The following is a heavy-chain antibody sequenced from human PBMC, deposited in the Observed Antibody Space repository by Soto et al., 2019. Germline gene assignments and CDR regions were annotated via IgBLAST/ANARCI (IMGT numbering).Heavy chain of an antibody. CDR1: GYTFTNYA. D-gene: IGHD3-10*01. Sequence: QVPLVQSGAEVKKPGASVKVSCKASGYTFTNYAMHCVRQAPGQRLEWMGWINAGNGNTKYSQKFQGRVTITRDTSASTAYMELSSLRSEDTAVYYWGRGSGLNWFDPWCQVTLLTVSS. J-gene: IGHJ5*02. CDR3: GRGSGLNWFDP. CDR2: INAGNGNT. V-gene: IGHV1-3*01.